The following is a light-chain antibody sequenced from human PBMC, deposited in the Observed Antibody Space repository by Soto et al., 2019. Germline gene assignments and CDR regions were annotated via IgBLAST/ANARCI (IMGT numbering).Light chain of an antibody. Sequence: DIRITQSPSSLSASVGDRVTITCQASQDISNYLNWYQQKPGKAPKLLIYAASSLQSGVPSRFSGSGSGTDFTLTISSLQPEDFATYYCQQSYSTSPITFGQGTRLEIK. V-gene: IGKV1-39*01. CDR1: QDISNY. J-gene: IGKJ5*01. CDR3: QQSYSTSPIT. CDR2: AAS.